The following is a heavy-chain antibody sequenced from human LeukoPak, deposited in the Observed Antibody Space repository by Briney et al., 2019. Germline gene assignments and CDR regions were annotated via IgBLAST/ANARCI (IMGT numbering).Heavy chain of an antibody. J-gene: IGHJ4*02. CDR1: GYTFTGYY. V-gene: IGHV1-2*02. CDR2: INPNSGGT. CDR3: ARDYDDILTGSYYFDY. D-gene: IGHD3-9*01. Sequence: VASVKVSCQASGYTFTGYYMHWVRQAPGQGLEWMGWINPNSGGTNYAQKFQCRVAMTRDTSISTDYMELSRVKSDDTAVYYCARDYDDILTGSYYFDYWGQGTLVTVSS.